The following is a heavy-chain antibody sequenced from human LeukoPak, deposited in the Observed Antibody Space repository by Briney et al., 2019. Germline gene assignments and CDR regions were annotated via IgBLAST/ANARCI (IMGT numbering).Heavy chain of an antibody. CDR1: GFTFSSYW. CDR2: IKQDGSNK. J-gene: IGHJ4*02. V-gene: IGHV3-7*01. CDR3: ARDRDGYLDY. Sequence: GGSLRLSCAASGFTFSSYWMSWVRQAPGKGLEWVANIKQDGSNKYYADSVKGRFTISRDNSTNTLYLQMNSLRAEDTAVYYCARDRDGYLDYWGQGTLVTVSS. D-gene: IGHD3-10*01.